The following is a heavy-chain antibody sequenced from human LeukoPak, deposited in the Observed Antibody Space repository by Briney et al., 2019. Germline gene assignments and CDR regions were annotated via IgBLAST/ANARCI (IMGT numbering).Heavy chain of an antibody. Sequence: GGSLRLSCAASGFTFSSYGMHWVRQAPGKGLEWVAVISYDRSNKYYADSVKGRFTISRDNSKNTLYLQMNSLRAEDTAVYYCAEDRYSYAFEYFQHWGQGTLVTVSS. CDR3: AEDRYSYAFEYFQH. V-gene: IGHV3-30*18. CDR2: ISYDRSNK. D-gene: IGHD5-18*01. J-gene: IGHJ1*01. CDR1: GFTFSSYG.